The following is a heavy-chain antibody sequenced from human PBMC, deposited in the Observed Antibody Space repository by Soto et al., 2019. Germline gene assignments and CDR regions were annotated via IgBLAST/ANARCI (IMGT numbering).Heavy chain of an antibody. D-gene: IGHD4-4*01. J-gene: IGHJ4*02. CDR3: ARRGMTTGDY. CDR2: IYYSGST. V-gene: IGHV4-39*01. Sequence: PSETLSLTCTVSGGSIGSSSYYWGWIRQPPGKGLEWIGSIYYSGSTYYNPSLKSRVTISVDTSKNQFTLKLSSVTAADTAVYYCARRGMTTGDYWGQGTLVTVSS. CDR1: GGSIGSSSYY.